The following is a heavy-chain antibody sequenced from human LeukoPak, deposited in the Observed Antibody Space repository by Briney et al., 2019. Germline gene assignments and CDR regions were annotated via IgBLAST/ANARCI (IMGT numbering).Heavy chain of an antibody. D-gene: IGHD3-9*01. CDR3: ASGSYYDILTGPYYYYGMDV. J-gene: IGHJ6*02. V-gene: IGHV1-46*01. Sequence: ASVKVSCTASGYTFTSYYMHWVRQAPGQGLEWMGIINPSGGSTSYAQKFQGRVTMTRDTSTSTVYMELSSLRSEDTAVYYCASGSYYDILTGPYYYYGMDVWGQGTTVTVSS. CDR2: INPSGGST. CDR1: GYTFTSYY.